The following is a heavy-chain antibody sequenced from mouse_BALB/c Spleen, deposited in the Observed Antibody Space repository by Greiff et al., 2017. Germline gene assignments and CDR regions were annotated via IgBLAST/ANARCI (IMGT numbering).Heavy chain of an antibody. J-gene: IGHJ2*01. CDR3: ARIYDGYPDY. Sequence: VKLMESGAELVRPGTSVKVSCKASGYAFTNYLIEWVKQRPGQGLEWIGVINPGSGGTNYNEKFKGKATLTADKSSSTAYMQLSSLTSDDSAVYFCARIYDGYPDYWGQGTTLTVSS. V-gene: IGHV1-54*01. CDR2: INPGSGGT. D-gene: IGHD2-3*01. CDR1: GYAFTNYL.